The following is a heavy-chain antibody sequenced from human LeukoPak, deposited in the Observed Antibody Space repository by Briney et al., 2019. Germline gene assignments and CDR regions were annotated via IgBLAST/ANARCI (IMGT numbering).Heavy chain of an antibody. CDR3: ARVKQIGTALDY. J-gene: IGHJ4*02. CDR1: GFTFSSYE. Sequence: GGSLRLSCAASGFTFSSYEMNWVRQAPGKGLEWVSYISSRGSTIYDADSVKGRFTISRDNAKNSLYLQMNSLRAEDTAVYHCARVKQIGTALDYWGQGTLVTVSS. CDR2: ISSRGSTI. V-gene: IGHV3-48*03. D-gene: IGHD1/OR15-1a*01.